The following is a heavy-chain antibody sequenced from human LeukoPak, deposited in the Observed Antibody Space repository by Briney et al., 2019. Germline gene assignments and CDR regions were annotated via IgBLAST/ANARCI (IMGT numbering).Heavy chain of an antibody. CDR3: TTELGDD. CDR2: IKTQTDGGTT. V-gene: IGHV3-15*01. J-gene: IGHJ4*02. Sequence: PGGSLRLSCAASGFIFSNYGMHWVRQAPGKGLEWVGRIKTQTDGGTTDYAAPVKGRFTISRDDSKNTLYLQMNSLKTEDTAVYYCTTELGDDWGQGTLVTVSS. D-gene: IGHD1-26*01. CDR1: GFIFSNYG.